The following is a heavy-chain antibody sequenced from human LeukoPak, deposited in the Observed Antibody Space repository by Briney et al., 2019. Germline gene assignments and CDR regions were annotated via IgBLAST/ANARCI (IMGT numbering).Heavy chain of an antibody. CDR1: GGSISSGGYY. D-gene: IGHD5-24*01. V-gene: IGHV4-31*03. J-gene: IGHJ5*02. Sequence: PSETLSLTCTVSGGSISSGGYYWSWIRQHPGMGLEWIGYIYYSGSTYYNPSLKSRVTISVDTSKNQFSLKLSSVTAADTAVYYCAREEATDKYNWFDPWGQGTLVTVSS. CDR3: AREEATDKYNWFDP. CDR2: IYYSGST.